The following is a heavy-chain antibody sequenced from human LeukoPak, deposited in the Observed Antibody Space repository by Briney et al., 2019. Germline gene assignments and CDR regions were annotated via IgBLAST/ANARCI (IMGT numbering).Heavy chain of an antibody. CDR3: ARKGRYCSSTSCYFDC. D-gene: IGHD2-2*01. Sequence: SETLSLTCAVYGGSFSGYYWSWIRQPPGKGLEWIGEINHSGSTNYNPSLKSRVTISVDTSKNQFSLKLSSVTAADTAVYYCARKGRYCSSTSCYFDCWGQGTLVTVSS. CDR1: GGSFSGYY. CDR2: INHSGST. J-gene: IGHJ4*02. V-gene: IGHV4-34*01.